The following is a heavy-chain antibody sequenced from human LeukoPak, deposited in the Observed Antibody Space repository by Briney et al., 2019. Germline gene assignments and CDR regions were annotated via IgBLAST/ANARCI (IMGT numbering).Heavy chain of an antibody. CDR3: AKDGAVDIVATIWDYYFDY. V-gene: IGHV3-23*01. CDR1: GFTFSSYG. Sequence: GGTLRLSCAASGFTFSSYGMSWVRQAPGKGLEWVSAISGSGGSTYYADSVEGRFTISRDNSKNTLYLQMNSLRAEDTAVYYCAKDGAVDIVATIWDYYFDYWGQGTLVTVSS. J-gene: IGHJ4*02. D-gene: IGHD5-12*01. CDR2: ISGSGGST.